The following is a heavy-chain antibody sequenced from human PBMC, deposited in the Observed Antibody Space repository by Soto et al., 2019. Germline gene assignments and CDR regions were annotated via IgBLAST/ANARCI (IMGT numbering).Heavy chain of an antibody. Sequence: GGSLRLSCAPSVFTFSSYAMSWVRQARGKGLEWVSAISASAASTYYADSVKGRFTISRDNSKNTLYVQMNSLRAEDTAIYYCAKLGAYSTSAIDSWGQGALVTVSS. CDR3: AKLGAYSTSAIDS. D-gene: IGHD6-6*01. CDR2: ISASAAST. V-gene: IGHV3-23*01. CDR1: VFTFSSYA. J-gene: IGHJ4*02.